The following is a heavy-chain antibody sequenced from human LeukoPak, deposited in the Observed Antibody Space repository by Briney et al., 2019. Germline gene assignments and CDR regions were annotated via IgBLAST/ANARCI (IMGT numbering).Heavy chain of an antibody. Sequence: GGSLRLSCAASGFTFSSYAMSWVRQAPGKGLEWVSAISGSSGNTYYADSVKGRFTISRDNAKNSLYLQMNSLRAEDTAVYYCARAGRAYSSSWYWFDPWGQGTLVTVSS. D-gene: IGHD6-13*01. CDR3: ARAGRAYSSSWYWFDP. CDR1: GFTFSSYA. CDR2: ISGSSGNT. V-gene: IGHV3-21*01. J-gene: IGHJ5*02.